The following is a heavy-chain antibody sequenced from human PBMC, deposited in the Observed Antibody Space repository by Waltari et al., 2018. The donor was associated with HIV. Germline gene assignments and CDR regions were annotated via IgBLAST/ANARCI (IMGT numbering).Heavy chain of an antibody. CDR1: GFTFSNYA. Sequence: EAQLLESGGGLVQPGGSLRVSCVGSGFTFSNYAMIWVRQAPGKVREWVSAIAASYPNTYYSDSVRGRFTVSKDNSENSLHLQMNSLRAEDTALYYCARIYVSGAFDIWGQGTVVTVSS. V-gene: IGHV3-23*01. CDR2: IAASYPNT. D-gene: IGHD3-10*01. CDR3: ARIYVSGAFDI. J-gene: IGHJ3*02.